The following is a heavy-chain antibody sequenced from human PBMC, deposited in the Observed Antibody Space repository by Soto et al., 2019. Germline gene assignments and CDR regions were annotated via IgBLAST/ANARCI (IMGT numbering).Heavy chain of an antibody. CDR2: ISSDGDIT. V-gene: IGHV3-64D*06. CDR1: GFTFGEYS. D-gene: IGHD3-9*01. CDR3: VKVSTFYDILTGYYSTNFFDP. Sequence: GGSLRLSCSASGFTFGEYSMHWVRQAPGKGLQYVSTISSDGDITYYADSVKGRFTISRDNSKNTLYLQMNSLRPEDTAVYYCVKVSTFYDILTGYYSTNFFDPWGQGTLVTVSS. J-gene: IGHJ5*02.